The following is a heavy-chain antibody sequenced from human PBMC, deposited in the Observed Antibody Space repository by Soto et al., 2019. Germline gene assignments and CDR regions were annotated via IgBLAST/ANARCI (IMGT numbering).Heavy chain of an antibody. Sequence: SETLSLTCAVYGGSFSGYYWSWIRQPPGKGLEWIGEINHSGSTNYNPSLKSRVTISVDTSKNQFSLKLSSVTAADTAVYYCAREVGPRYMDVWGKGTTVTVSS. J-gene: IGHJ6*03. CDR2: INHSGST. CDR3: AREVGPRYMDV. V-gene: IGHV4-34*01. CDR1: GGSFSGYY.